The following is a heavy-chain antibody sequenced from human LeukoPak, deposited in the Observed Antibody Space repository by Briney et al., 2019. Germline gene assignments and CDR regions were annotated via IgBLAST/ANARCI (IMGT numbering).Heavy chain of an antibody. V-gene: IGHV3-30-3*01. CDR3: AREKRFNWFDP. J-gene: IGHJ5*02. D-gene: IGHD5-24*01. CDR2: ISYDGSNK. CDR1: GFTFSSYA. Sequence: GRSLGLSCAASGFTFSSYAMHWVRQAPGKGLEWVAVISYDGSNKYYADSVKGRFTVSRDDAKSSLYLQMNSLRAEDTAIYYCAREKRFNWFDPWGQGTLVTVSS.